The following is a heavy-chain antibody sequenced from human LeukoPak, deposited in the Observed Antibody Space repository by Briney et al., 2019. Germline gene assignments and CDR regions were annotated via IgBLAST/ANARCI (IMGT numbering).Heavy chain of an antibody. Sequence: ASVKVSCKASGYTFTGYYMHWVRQAPGQGLEWMGWINPNSGGTNYAQKFQGRVTMTRDTSISTAYMELSRLRSDDTAVYYYARSRLERLHFDYWGQGTLVTVSS. CDR2: INPNSGGT. CDR1: GYTFTGYY. CDR3: ARSRLERLHFDY. J-gene: IGHJ4*02. V-gene: IGHV1-2*02. D-gene: IGHD1-1*01.